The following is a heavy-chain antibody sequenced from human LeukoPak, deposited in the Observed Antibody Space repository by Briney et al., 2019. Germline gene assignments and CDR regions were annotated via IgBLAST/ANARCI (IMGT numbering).Heavy chain of an antibody. V-gene: IGHV3-20*04. Sequence: GGSLRLSCAASGFTLDDYGMSWVRHAPGKGREWGSGINWKGGSTVYADCVKGRFTISRDNAKNSLYLQMNSLRAEDTALYYCARDIEYDSSGYPDYWGQGTLVTVSS. D-gene: IGHD3-22*01. CDR1: GFTLDDYG. CDR3: ARDIEYDSSGYPDY. J-gene: IGHJ4*02. CDR2: INWKGGST.